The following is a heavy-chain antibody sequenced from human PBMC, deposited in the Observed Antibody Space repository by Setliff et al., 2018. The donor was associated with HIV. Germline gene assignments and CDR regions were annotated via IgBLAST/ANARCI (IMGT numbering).Heavy chain of an antibody. CDR2: ISGGGGST. V-gene: IGHV3-23*01. Sequence: GGSLRLSCAASGLTFSNYAMSWVRQAPGKGLEWVSGISGGGGSTNYADSVKGRFTISRDNFKNTLYLHMNSLRAEDTAVYYCAKDRNRYYYDSSGYPDYWGQGTLVTVSS. CDR1: GLTFSNYA. J-gene: IGHJ4*02. CDR3: AKDRNRYYYDSSGYPDY. D-gene: IGHD3-22*01.